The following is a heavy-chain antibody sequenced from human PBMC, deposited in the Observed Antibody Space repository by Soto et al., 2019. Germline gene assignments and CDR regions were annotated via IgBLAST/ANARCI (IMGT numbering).Heavy chain of an antibody. D-gene: IGHD3-16*01. V-gene: IGHV2-5*02. Sequence: QITLKESGPTLVKPTQTLTLTCTFSGFSLTTRGVGVGWIRQPPGKALECLALIYWDDDKRYSPSLQSRLSTPKRTXXNQVVLTMTNVDPVDTATYYCAHIPNYYQYDWFDPWGQGTLVSVSS. J-gene: IGHJ5*02. CDR1: GFSLTTRGVG. CDR2: IYWDDDK. CDR3: AHIPNYYQYDWFDP.